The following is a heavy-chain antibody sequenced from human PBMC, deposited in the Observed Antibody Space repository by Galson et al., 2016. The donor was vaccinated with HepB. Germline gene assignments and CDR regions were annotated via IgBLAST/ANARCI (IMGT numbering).Heavy chain of an antibody. CDR1: GFTFSTYG. D-gene: IGHD3-16*01. CDR3: ATLRARWGYYFDY. V-gene: IGHV3-30*03. CDR2: ISSDGGNK. J-gene: IGHJ4*02. Sequence: SLRLSCAASGFTFSTYGMHWVRQAPGKGLEWVAVISSDGGNKYYADSVKGRFTISRDNSKNTLYLLMNSLRPEDTAVYYCATLRARWGYYFDYWGQGTLVTVSS.